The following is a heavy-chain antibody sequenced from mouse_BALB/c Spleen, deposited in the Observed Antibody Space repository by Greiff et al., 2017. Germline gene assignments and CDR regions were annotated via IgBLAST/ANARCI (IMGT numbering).Heavy chain of an antibody. D-gene: IGHD2-4*01. V-gene: IGHV2-6-7*01. CDR2: IWGDGST. J-gene: IGHJ3*01. Sequence: VQVVESGPGLVAPSQSLSITCTVSGFSLTGYGVNWVRQPPGKGLEWLGMIWGDGSTDYNSALISRLSISKDNSKSQVFLKMNSLQTDDTARYYCARDDYDGGFAYWGQGTLVTVSA. CDR1: GFSLTGYG. CDR3: ARDDYDGGFAY.